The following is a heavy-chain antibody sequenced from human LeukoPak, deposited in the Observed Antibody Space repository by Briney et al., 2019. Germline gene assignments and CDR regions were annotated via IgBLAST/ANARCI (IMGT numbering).Heavy chain of an antibody. CDR3: ARDIISGDDVFDI. J-gene: IGHJ3*02. CDR2: ISSSGST. CDR1: GDSISSGDYY. Sequence: SQTLSLTCTVSGDSISSGDYYWSWIRQPAGKGLEWIGRISSSGSTNYNPSLKSRVTISVDKSKNQFSLKLSSVTAADTAVYYCARDIISGDDVFDIWGQGTMVTVSS. V-gene: IGHV4-61*02. D-gene: IGHD3-10*01.